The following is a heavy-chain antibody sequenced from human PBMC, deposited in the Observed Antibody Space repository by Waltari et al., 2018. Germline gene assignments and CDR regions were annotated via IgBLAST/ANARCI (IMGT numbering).Heavy chain of an antibody. V-gene: IGHV3-30*02. CDR1: GFTFSSYG. D-gene: IGHD6-13*01. CDR2: IRYDGSNK. Sequence: QVQLVESGGGVVQPGGSLRLSCAASGFTFSSYGMHWVRQAPGKGLEWVAFIRYDGSNKYYVDSVKGRFTISRDNSKNTLYLQMNSLRAEDTAVYYCAKLAAAGHFDYWGQGTLVTVSS. J-gene: IGHJ4*02. CDR3: AKLAAAGHFDY.